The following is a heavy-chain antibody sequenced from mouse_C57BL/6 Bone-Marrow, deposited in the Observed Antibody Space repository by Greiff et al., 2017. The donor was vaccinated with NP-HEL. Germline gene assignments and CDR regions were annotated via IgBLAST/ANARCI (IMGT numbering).Heavy chain of an antibody. CDR3: EREVGGDY. D-gene: IGHD1-1*01. CDR1: GYTFTSYD. CDR2: IYPSDGST. V-gene: IGHV1-85*01. J-gene: IGHJ2*01. Sequence: QVQLQQSGPELVKPGASVKLSCKASGYTFTSYDINWVKQRPGQGLEWIGWIYPSDGSTKYNEKFKGRATLTVDTSSSTAYLELHSLTSEDSAVFFCEREVGGDYGGRGTALTVSS.